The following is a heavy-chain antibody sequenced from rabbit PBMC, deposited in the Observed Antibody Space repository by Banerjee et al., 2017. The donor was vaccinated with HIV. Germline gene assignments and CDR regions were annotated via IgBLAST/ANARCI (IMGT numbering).Heavy chain of an antibody. CDR1: GFSFSSSYW. CDR3: ARLAVYSGYGYGGGMDL. V-gene: IGHV1S40*01. D-gene: IGHD6-1*01. J-gene: IGHJ6*01. CDR2: IDAGDSGSP. Sequence: QSLEESGGDLVKPGASLTLTCTASGFSFSSSYWICWVRQAPGKGLELVACIDAGDSGSPYYAIWAKGRFTFSKTSSTTVTLQMTSLTAADTATYFCARLAVYSGYGYGGGMDLWGPGALVTV.